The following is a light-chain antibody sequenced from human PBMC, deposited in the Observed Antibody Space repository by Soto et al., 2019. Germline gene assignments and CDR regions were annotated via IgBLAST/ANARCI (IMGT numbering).Light chain of an antibody. Sequence: VLTQSPATLSSSPVGRATLSCMASQSVGTYLALYQQKPGQAPRLLIYDASNRATGIPARFSGGGSGTDFTLTISSLEPEDFAVYYCQQRTNWPLTFGGGTKVDIK. CDR2: DAS. CDR1: QSVGTY. CDR3: QQRTNWPLT. V-gene: IGKV3-11*01. J-gene: IGKJ4*01.